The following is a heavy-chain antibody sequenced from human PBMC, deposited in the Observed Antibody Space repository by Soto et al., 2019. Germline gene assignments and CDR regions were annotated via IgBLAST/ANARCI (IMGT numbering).Heavy chain of an antibody. J-gene: IGHJ4*02. V-gene: IGHV4-59*08. CDR2: IYYSGST. D-gene: IGHD3-9*01. Sequence: PSETLSLTCTVSGGSISSYYWSWIRQPPGKGLEWIGYIYYSGSTNYNPSLKSRVTISLDKSKSQFSLKLNSVTAADSAVYLCARLEGLATISYYFDFWGQGALVTVSS. CDR1: GGSISSYY. CDR3: ARLEGLATISYYFDF.